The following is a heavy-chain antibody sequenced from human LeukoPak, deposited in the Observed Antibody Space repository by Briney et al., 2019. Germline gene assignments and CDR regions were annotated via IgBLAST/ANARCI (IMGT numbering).Heavy chain of an antibody. CDR2: IWHDGSNK. D-gene: IGHD2-15*01. V-gene: IGHV3-33*01. Sequence: GRPLRLSCAASGFTFSSYGMHWVRQAPGRGLEGVAIIWHDGSNKYYADSVKGRFTISRDNSKNTLDLQMNSLRAEDTAVYYCARDRSSGAFDYWGQGTLVTVSS. CDR3: ARDRSSGAFDY. J-gene: IGHJ4*02. CDR1: GFTFSSYG.